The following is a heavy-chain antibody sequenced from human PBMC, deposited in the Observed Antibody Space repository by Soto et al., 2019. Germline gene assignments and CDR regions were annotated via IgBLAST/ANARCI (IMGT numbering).Heavy chain of an antibody. D-gene: IGHD6-13*01. CDR2: ISGSAGST. Sequence: GGSLRLSCAASGFTFSSYAMSWVRQAPGKGLEWVSAISGSAGSTYYADSVKGRFTCSRDNSKNTLYLQMNSLRAEDTAVYYCAKDSSSSWGFDYWGQGTLVTVSS. CDR1: GFTFSSYA. J-gene: IGHJ4*02. V-gene: IGHV3-23*01. CDR3: AKDSSSSWGFDY.